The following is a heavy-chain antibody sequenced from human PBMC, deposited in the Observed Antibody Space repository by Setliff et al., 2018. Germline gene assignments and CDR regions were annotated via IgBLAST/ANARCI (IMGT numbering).Heavy chain of an antibody. V-gene: IGHV3-15*01. D-gene: IGHD2-2*02. CDR1: GFTFRNLW. CDR3: TTDRAACSGSSCYNGFDV. J-gene: IGHJ3*01. CDR2: IKSNPDGGTT. Sequence: GGSLRLSCVASGFTFRNLWMTWVRQAPGKGLEWVGRIKSNPDGGTTDYAAHVKGRFTISRDDSKNMLYLQMNSLNTEDTAVYYCTTDRAACSGSSCYNGFDVWGQGTMVTVSS.